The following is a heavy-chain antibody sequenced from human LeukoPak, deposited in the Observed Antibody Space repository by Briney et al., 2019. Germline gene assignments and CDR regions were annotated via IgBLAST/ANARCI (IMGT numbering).Heavy chain of an antibody. V-gene: IGHV1-46*03. CDR3: ARGIVVVPAARDNWFDP. CDR1: GYTFTSSY. D-gene: IGHD2-2*01. Sequence: ASVNVSCKASGYTFTSSYMHWVRQAPGQGLEWMGIINPSGGSTSYAQKFQGRVTMTRDTSTSTVYMELSSLRSEETAVYYCARGIVVVPAARDNWFDPWGQGTLVTVSS. CDR2: INPSGGST. J-gene: IGHJ5*02.